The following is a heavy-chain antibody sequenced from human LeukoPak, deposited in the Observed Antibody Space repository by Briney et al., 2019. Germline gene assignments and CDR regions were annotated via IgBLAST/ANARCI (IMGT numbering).Heavy chain of an antibody. CDR1: GFTFSSYG. D-gene: IGHD6-19*01. CDR3: AREGTVAAIGGFDY. V-gene: IGHV3-33*01. J-gene: IGHJ4*02. Sequence: GRSLRLSCAASGFTFSSYGMHWVRQAPGKGPEWVAVIWYDGSNKYYADSVKGRFTISRDNSKNTLYLQMNSLRAEDTAVYYCAREGTVAAIGGFDYWGQGTLVTVSS. CDR2: IWYDGSNK.